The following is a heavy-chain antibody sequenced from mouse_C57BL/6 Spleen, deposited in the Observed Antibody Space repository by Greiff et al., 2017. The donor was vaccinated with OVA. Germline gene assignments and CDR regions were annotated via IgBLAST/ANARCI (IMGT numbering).Heavy chain of an antibody. CDR3: AIGWTTVVATDY. CDR1: GYTFTSYW. J-gene: IGHJ2*01. Sequence: QVQLQQPGAELVKPGASVKLSCKASGYTFTSYWMHWVKQRPGQGLEWIGMIHPNSGSTNYNEKFKSKATLTVDKSSSTAYMQLSSLTSEDSAVYYCAIGWTTVVATDYWGQGTTLTVSS. D-gene: IGHD1-1*01. V-gene: IGHV1-64*01. CDR2: IHPNSGST.